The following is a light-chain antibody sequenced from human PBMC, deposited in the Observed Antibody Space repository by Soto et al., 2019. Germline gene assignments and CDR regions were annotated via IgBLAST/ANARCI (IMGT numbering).Light chain of an antibody. CDR2: SNI. CDR3: AAWDESLKAVV. Sequence: QAVVTQPPSAVGAPGQRVTISCSGSSSNIGSNTVNWYQQVPGTAPKLLIFSNIQRPSGVPDRFSGSRSGPSASLAINGLQSEDEADYHCAAWDESLKAVVFGGGTQLTVL. CDR1: SSNIGSNT. J-gene: IGLJ2*01. V-gene: IGLV1-44*01.